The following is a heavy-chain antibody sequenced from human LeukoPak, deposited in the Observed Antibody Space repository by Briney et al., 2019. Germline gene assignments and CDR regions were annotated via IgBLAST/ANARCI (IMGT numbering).Heavy chain of an antibody. Sequence: GGSLRLSCAASGFTFSSYSMNWVRQAPGKGLEWVSAISASGSSTYYADSVKGRFTISRDNSKNTLYLQMNSLRDDDTAIYSCAKNSVGGSYYPIDYWGQGTLVTVSS. CDR3: AKNSVGGSYYPIDY. CDR2: ISASGSST. CDR1: GFTFSSYS. J-gene: IGHJ4*02. D-gene: IGHD1-26*01. V-gene: IGHV3-23*01.